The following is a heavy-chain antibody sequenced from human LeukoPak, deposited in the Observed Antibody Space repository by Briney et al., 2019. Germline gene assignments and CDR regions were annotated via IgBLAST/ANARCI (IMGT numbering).Heavy chain of an antibody. V-gene: IGHV1-8*02. J-gene: IGHJ4*02. CDR2: MNPNSGNT. Sequence: ASVKVSCKASGYTFTSYGISWVRQAPGQGLEWMGWMNPNSGNTGYAQKFQGRVTMTRNTSISTAYMDLSSLRSEDTAVYYCATVVPAANPGVFDYWGQGTLVTVSS. D-gene: IGHD2-2*01. CDR3: ATVVPAANPGVFDY. CDR1: GYTFTSYG.